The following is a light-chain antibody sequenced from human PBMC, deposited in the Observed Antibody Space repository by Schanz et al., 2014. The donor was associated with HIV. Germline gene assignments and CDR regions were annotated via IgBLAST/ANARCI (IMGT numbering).Light chain of an antibody. CDR2: DGS. V-gene: IGLV2-14*03. CDR3: SSYTSSSTLV. CDR1: SSDVGGYNY. J-gene: IGLJ2*01. Sequence: QSALTQPASVSGTPGQSITISCTGSSSDVGGYNYVSWFQQHPGKAPQLMIYDGSSRPSGVSNRFSGSKSGNTASLTISGLQAEDEADYYCSSYTSSSTLVFGGGTKLTVL.